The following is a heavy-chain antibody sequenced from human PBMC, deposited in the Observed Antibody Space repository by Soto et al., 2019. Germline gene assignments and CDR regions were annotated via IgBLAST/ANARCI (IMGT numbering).Heavy chain of an antibody. CDR2: IKSKTDGGTT. Sequence: PGGSLRLSCAASGFTFNSYALHWVRQAPGKGLEWVGRIKSKTDGGTTDYAAPVKGRFTISRDDSKNTLYLQMNSLKTEDTAVYYCTTSHAVWFGESRPSDYWGQGTLVTVSS. CDR3: TTSHAVWFGESRPSDY. D-gene: IGHD3-10*01. CDR1: GFTFNSYA. J-gene: IGHJ4*02. V-gene: IGHV3-15*01.